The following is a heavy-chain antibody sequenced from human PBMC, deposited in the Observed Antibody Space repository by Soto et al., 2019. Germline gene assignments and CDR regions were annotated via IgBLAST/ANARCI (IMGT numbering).Heavy chain of an antibody. V-gene: IGHV4-59*08. J-gene: IGHJ4*02. Sequence: SETLSLTCTVSGGSISSYYWSWIRQPPGKGLEWIGYIYYSGSTNYNPSLKSRVTISVDTSKNQFSLKLSSVTAADTAVYYCARRGGRTFDYWGQETLVNISS. D-gene: IGHD2-15*01. CDR2: IYYSGST. CDR3: ARRGGRTFDY. CDR1: GGSISSYY.